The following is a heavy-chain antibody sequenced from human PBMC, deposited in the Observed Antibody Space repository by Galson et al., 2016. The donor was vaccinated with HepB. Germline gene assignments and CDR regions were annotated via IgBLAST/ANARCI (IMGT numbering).Heavy chain of an antibody. CDR1: GYSFNSYF. CDR2: INPRGGTT. J-gene: IGHJ4*02. V-gene: IGHV1-46*02. Sequence: SVKVSCKASGYSFNSYFLHWVRQAPGQGLEWMGMINPRGGTTSYAQKFQGRVTMTRDTSTSTVYLDLTSLRSEDTAVYYCAIFEYSGTSFVDYWGQGTLVTVSS. CDR3: AIFEYSGTSFVDY. D-gene: IGHD1-26*01.